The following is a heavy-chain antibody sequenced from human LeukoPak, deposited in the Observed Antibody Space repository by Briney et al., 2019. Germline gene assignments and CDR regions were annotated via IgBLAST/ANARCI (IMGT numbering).Heavy chain of an antibody. D-gene: IGHD6-25*01. CDR1: GFTFSSYA. J-gene: IGHJ4*02. CDR3: ARYTSSAPFDY. V-gene: IGHV3-30-3*01. Sequence: PGGSLRLSCAASGFTFSSYAMHWVRQAPGKGLEWVAVISYDGSNKYYADSVKGRFTISRDNSKNTLYLQMNSLRAEDTAVYYCARYTSSAPFDYWGQGTLVTVSS. CDR2: ISYDGSNK.